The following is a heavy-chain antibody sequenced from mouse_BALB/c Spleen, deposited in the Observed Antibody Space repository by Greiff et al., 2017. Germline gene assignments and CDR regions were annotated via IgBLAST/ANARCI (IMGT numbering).Heavy chain of an antibody. V-gene: IGHV5-12-1*01. J-gene: IGHJ2*01. CDR1: GFAFSSYD. D-gene: IGHD1-1*01. CDR3: ARHGVITTVPDY. Sequence: EVKLVESGGGLVKPGGSLKLSCAASGFAFSSYDMSWVRQTPEKRLEWVAYISSGGGSTYYPDTVKGRFTISRDNAKNTLYLQMSSLKSEDTAMYYCARHGVITTVPDYWGQGTTLTVSS. CDR2: ISSGGGST.